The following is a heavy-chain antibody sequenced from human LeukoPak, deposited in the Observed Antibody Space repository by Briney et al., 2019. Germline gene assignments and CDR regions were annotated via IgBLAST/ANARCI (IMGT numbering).Heavy chain of an antibody. CDR2: ITSGGSKI. Sequence: GGSLRLSCAASGFTFSSYEINWVRQAPGKGLEWVSYITSGGSKINYADSVKGRFTISRDNAKKTLYLQMNSLRVEDTGVYYCARHPAPPYYTGGGPTLQDSGSWGKGALVT. CDR1: GFTFSSYE. V-gene: IGHV3-48*03. CDR3: ARHPAPPYYTGGGPTLQDSGS. D-gene: IGHD2-8*02. J-gene: IGHJ4*02.